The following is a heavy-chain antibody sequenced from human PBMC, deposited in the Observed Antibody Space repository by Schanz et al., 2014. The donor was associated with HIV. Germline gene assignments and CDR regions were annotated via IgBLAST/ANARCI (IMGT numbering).Heavy chain of an antibody. CDR1: GFTFSTYG. J-gene: IGHJ6*02. D-gene: IGHD2-15*01. CDR2: ISYDGSIK. CDR3: ARGSGPYYYYYGMDV. Sequence: VQLVESGGGLVQPGGSLRLSCAASGFTFSTYGMHWVRQGPGKGLEWVAIISYDGSIKKYADSVKGRFTISRDNSKNTLYLQMNSLRAEDTAVYYCARGSGPYYYYYGMDVWGQGTTVTVSS. V-gene: IGHV3-30*03.